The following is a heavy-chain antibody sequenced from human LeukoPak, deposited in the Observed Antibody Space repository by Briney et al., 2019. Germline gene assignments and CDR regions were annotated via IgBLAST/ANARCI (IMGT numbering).Heavy chain of an antibody. V-gene: IGHV3-48*02. CDR3: ARDNWLDY. J-gene: IGHJ4*02. CDR2: ISTSSDTV. CDR1: GFTFGRYR. D-gene: IGHD5-12*01. Sequence: GGSVRLSCAASGFTFGRYRMDWVRQPPGKGLEWVSHISTSSDTVYYADSVRGRFTVSRDDAKNALHLQMNSLRDEDTAVYYCARDNWLDYWGQGTLVTVSS.